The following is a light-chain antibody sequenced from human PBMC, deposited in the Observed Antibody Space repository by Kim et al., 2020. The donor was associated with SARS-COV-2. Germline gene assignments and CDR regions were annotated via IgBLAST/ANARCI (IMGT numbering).Light chain of an antibody. CDR2: GAS. CDR1: QSVSSSY. Sequence: SPGERATLSCRASQSVSSSYLAWYPQKPGQAPRLLIYGASSRATGIPDRFSGSGSGTDFTLTISRLEPEDFAVYYCQQYGSSPSTFGGGTKVEIK. CDR3: QQYGSSPST. V-gene: IGKV3-20*01. J-gene: IGKJ4*01.